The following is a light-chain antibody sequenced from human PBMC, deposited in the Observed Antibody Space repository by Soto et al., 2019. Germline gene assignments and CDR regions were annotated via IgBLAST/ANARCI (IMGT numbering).Light chain of an antibody. CDR1: QGISNY. CDR2: AAS. V-gene: IGKV1-27*01. Sequence: DIQMTQSPSSLSASVGDRVTITCRASQGISNYLAWYQQKRGKVPKLLIYAASTLQSGVPSRFSGSGSGTQFIPTISSLQPEDGATYYCQKYNSAPWTSGQGTKGAIK. J-gene: IGKJ1*01. CDR3: QKYNSAPWT.